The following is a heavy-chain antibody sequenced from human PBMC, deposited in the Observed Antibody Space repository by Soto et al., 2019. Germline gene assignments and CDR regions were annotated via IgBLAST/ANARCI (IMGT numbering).Heavy chain of an antibody. CDR1: GYTFTNND. J-gene: IGHJ4*02. V-gene: IGHV1-8*01. CDR2: MNPISGNA. CDR3: ARWVVGADYSDY. Sequence: SGAEVKEPGASVRVSCKASGYTFTNNDISWVRQATGQGLEWMGWMNPISGNAGYAQKFQGRVTMTRNTSISTAYLELRSLRVEDTAVYYCARWVVGADYSDYWGQGTLVTVSS. D-gene: IGHD1-26*01.